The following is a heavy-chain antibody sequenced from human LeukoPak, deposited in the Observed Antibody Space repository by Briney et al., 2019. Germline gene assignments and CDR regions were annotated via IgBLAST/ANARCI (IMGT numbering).Heavy chain of an antibody. J-gene: IGHJ4*02. V-gene: IGHV3-23*01. CDR2: ISGSGGST. CDR1: GFIFSSSW. CDR3: AKGAVAGNQKPGGY. Sequence: GGSLRLSCAASGFIFSSSWMSWVRQAPGKGLEWVSAISGSGGSTYYADSVKGRFTISRDNSKNTLYLQMNSLRAEDTAVYYCAKGAVAGNQKPGGYWGQGTLVTVSS. D-gene: IGHD6-19*01.